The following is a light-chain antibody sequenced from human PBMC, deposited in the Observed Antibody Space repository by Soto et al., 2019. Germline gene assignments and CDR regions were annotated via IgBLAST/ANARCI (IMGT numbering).Light chain of an antibody. J-gene: IGKJ4*01. CDR3: QQLNSYTLT. CDR2: AAS. Sequence: DIQMTQSPSTLSASVGDRVTITCRASQSISSWLAWYQQKPGEAPKLLIYAASTLQSGVPSRFSGSGSGTEFNLTISRLQTEDFATYECQQLNSYTLTFGGGTKVDIK. CDR1: QSISSW. V-gene: IGKV1-5*01.